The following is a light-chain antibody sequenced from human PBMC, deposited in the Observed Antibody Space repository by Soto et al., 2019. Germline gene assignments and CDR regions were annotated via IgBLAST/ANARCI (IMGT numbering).Light chain of an antibody. V-gene: IGKV1-5*03. CDR1: QSISSW. Sequence: DIQMTQSPSTLSASVGDRVTITCRASQSISSWLAWYQQKPGKAPKLLIYKASSLESGAPSRFSGSGSGTEFTLTISSLQPDDFATYYCQQYNSYPYTFGQGPRWIA. CDR2: KAS. CDR3: QQYNSYPYT. J-gene: IGKJ2*01.